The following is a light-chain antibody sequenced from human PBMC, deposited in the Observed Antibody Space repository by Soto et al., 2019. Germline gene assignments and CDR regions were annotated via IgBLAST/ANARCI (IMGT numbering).Light chain of an antibody. V-gene: IGKV3-15*01. CDR3: QQYQNLWT. CDR2: RAS. Sequence: IMMTQSPATLSVSLGERATLSCRAGQTIYSNVAWYQQRPGQAPRLLIYRASTRATGVPARFSGSGSGTEFTLNISSLQSEDFAIYYCQQYQNLWTFGQGTKVEIK. CDR1: QTIYSN. J-gene: IGKJ1*01.